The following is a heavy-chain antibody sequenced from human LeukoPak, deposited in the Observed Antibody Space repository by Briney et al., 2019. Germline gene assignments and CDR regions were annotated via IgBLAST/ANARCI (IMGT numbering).Heavy chain of an antibody. CDR1: DESFSGYY. J-gene: IGHJ4*02. D-gene: IGHD3-10*02. CDR2: INHSGST. V-gene: IGHV4-34*01. CDR3: ARGLSYSAPGRTFDS. Sequence: SETLSLTCVVYDESFSGYYWGWIRQPPGKGLEWIGEINHSGSTNYSPSLKSRVTVSVDTSKNHFSLNLSSVTAADTAVYFCARGLSYSAPGRTFDSWGQGTLVTVSS.